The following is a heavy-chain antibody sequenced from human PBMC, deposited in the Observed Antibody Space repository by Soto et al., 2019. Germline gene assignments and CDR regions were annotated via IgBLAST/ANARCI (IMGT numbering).Heavy chain of an antibody. CDR2: MNPNSANT. CDR3: GREGVRGMDV. D-gene: IGHD3-16*01. CDR1: GYTFTSYD. J-gene: IGHJ6*02. V-gene: IGHV1-8*01. Sequence: QVQLVQSGAEVKKPGASVKVSCKASGYTFTSYDINWVRQATGQGLEWMGWMNPNSANTGYAQKFQGRVTMTRNTSISTAYMELSSLGAEDTAGYYGGREGVRGMDVWGQGTTVTVSS.